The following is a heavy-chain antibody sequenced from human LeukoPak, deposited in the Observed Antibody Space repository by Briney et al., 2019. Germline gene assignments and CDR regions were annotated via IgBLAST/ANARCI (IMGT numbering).Heavy chain of an antibody. CDR2: IYTSGST. CDR1: GGSISSYY. Sequence: PSETLSLTCTVSGGSISSYYWSWIRQPPGTGLEWIGYIYTSGSTNYNPSLKSRVTISVDTSKNQFSLKLSSVTAADTAVYYCARQGGAARPDNYYFDYWGQGTLVTVSS. J-gene: IGHJ4*02. CDR3: ARQGGAARPDNYYFDY. V-gene: IGHV4-4*09. D-gene: IGHD6-6*01.